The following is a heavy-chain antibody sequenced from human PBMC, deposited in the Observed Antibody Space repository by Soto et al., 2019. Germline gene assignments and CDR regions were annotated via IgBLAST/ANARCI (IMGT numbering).Heavy chain of an antibody. Sequence: QLQLQESGPGVVKPSETLSLPCTISGGSISSSSYYWHWIRQPRGKGLGWIATTYYSGSTSYNPSLKSRVTSSVDTAEHQFSLKLSAVSAADTAVYYCARRYGRGSYCYYWGQGTLVTVSS. D-gene: IGHD3-10*01. CDR3: ARRYGRGSYCYY. V-gene: IGHV4-39*01. J-gene: IGHJ4*02. CDR1: GGSISSSSYY. CDR2: TYYSGST.